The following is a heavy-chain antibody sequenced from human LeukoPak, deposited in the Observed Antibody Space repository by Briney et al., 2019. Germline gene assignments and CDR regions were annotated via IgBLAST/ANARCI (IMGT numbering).Heavy chain of an antibody. CDR2: IFYGGST. CDR3: ARATGDIHIDY. J-gene: IGHJ4*02. D-gene: IGHD1-14*01. CDR1: SGSIGSYY. Sequence: NPSETLSLTCTVSSGSIGSYYWSWIRQPPGRGLEWIGYIFYGGSTDYNPSLKSRVTISVDTSKNQFSLKLRSVTAADTAVYYCARATGDIHIDYWAQGTLVTVSS. V-gene: IGHV4-59*01.